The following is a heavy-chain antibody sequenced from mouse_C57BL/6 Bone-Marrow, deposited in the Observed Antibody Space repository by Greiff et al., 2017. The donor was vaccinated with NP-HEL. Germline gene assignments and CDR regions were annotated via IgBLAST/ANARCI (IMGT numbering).Heavy chain of an antibody. Sequence: QVQLQQPGAELVKPGASVKMSCKASGYTFTSYWITWVKQRPGQGLEWIGDIYPGSGSTNYNEKLKSKATLTVDTSSSTASMQLSILTSEDSAVYYCARSRITTVVFDYWGQGTTLTVSS. J-gene: IGHJ2*01. V-gene: IGHV1-55*01. CDR3: ARSRITTVVFDY. D-gene: IGHD1-1*01. CDR1: GYTFTSYW. CDR2: IYPGSGST.